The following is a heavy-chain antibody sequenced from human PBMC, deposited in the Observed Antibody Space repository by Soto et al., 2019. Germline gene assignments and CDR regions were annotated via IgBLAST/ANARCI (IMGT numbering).Heavy chain of an antibody. V-gene: IGHV3-21*01. CDR3: ARDSGVRTGIVDY. CDR1: GFTFSSYS. Sequence: EVQLVESGGGLVKPGGSLRLSCAASGFTFSSYSMNWVRQAPGKGLEWVSSISTSISYIYYADSVKGRFTISRDNAKNSPYLQMNGLSAEDTAVYYCARDSGVRTGIVDYWGQGTLVTVSS. D-gene: IGHD1-1*01. J-gene: IGHJ4*02. CDR2: ISTSISYI.